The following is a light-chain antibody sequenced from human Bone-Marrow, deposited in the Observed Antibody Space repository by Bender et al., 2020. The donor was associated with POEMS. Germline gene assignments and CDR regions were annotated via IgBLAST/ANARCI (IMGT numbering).Light chain of an antibody. CDR3: CSYVDTDTFI. CDR2: EVT. Sequence: QSALTQPASVSGSPGQSITISCTATTSDVGTSNLVSWYQQHPGKAPKLIIYEVTKRPSGVSNRFSGSKSGKTASLTISGLQAEDEADYYCCSYVDTDTFIFGGGTNLTVL. V-gene: IGLV2-23*02. J-gene: IGLJ2*01. CDR1: TSDVGTSNL.